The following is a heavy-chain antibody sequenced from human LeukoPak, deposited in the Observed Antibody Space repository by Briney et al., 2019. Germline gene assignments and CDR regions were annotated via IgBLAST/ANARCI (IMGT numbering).Heavy chain of an antibody. Sequence: SDPLPLPRAVSGGSISTYNWWSRVRPPPGKGLEWIGEINHSASTNYNPSLKSRVTISVDTSKNQFSLKLSSMTAADTAVYYCARVTVGIRGLHFDSWGQGTLVTVSS. D-gene: IGHD3-10*01. CDR1: GGSISTYNW. J-gene: IGHJ4*02. V-gene: IGHV4-4*02. CDR2: INHSAST. CDR3: ARVTVGIRGLHFDS.